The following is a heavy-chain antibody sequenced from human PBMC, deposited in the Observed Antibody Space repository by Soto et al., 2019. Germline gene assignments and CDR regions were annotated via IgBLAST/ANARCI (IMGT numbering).Heavy chain of an antibody. CDR2: INAVNGNT. V-gene: IGHV1-3*01. Sequence: GAPVKVSCKASGYTFTDYTMHWVRQAPGQRLEWMGWINAVNGNTKYSQKFQGRVTMTEDTSTDTAYMELSSLRSEDTAVYYCALYHAENGDYYYYYYMDVWGKGTTVTVS. D-gene: IGHD3-10*01. CDR1: GYTFTDYT. CDR3: ALYHAENGDYYYYYYMDV. J-gene: IGHJ6*03.